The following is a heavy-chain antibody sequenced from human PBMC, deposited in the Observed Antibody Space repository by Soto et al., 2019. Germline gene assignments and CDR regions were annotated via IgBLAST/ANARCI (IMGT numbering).Heavy chain of an antibody. V-gene: IGHV3-23*01. Sequence: PGGSLRLSCVASGFTFSEYAMTWVRQAPGKGLDWVSSVSANGDITYYADSVKGRFTISRDNSNNTLLLQMNSLRAEDTALYYCARGDRGGSGSPASYYFSGLGVWGQGTTVTVSS. CDR2: VSANGDIT. J-gene: IGHJ6*02. CDR3: ARGDRGGSGSPASYYFSGLGV. CDR1: GFTFSEYA. D-gene: IGHD3-10*01.